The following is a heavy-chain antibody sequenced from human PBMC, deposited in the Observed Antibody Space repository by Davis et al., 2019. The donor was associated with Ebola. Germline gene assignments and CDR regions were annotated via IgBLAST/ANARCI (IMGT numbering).Heavy chain of an antibody. J-gene: IGHJ5*02. CDR1: GFTFSGYW. CDR2: LNSDGRST. CDR3: ARDYYDFWSGYYRMNWFDP. V-gene: IGHV3-74*01. Sequence: PGGSLRLSCAASGFTFSGYWMHWVRQAPGKGLVWVSRLNSDGRSTSYADSVKGRFTISRDNAKNTLYLQMNSLRAEDTAVYYCARDYYDFWSGYYRMNWFDPWGQGTLVTVSS. D-gene: IGHD3-3*01.